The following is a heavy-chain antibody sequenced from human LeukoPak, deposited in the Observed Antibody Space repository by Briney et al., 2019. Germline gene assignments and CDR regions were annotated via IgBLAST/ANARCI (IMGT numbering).Heavy chain of an antibody. V-gene: IGHV3-23*01. CDR3: GATYGGYCDSFLPPKH. Sequence: PGASLRLSCAGSGFTFNSYAMTWVRQAPGKGLEWVSSMSGSGHSTYYADSVKGRFSISRDNSANTLYLQMHSLTAEDTAVYYCGATYGGYCDSFLPPKHWGQGSLVIVSS. D-gene: IGHD1-26*01. J-gene: IGHJ1*01. CDR1: GFTFNSYA. CDR2: MSGSGHST.